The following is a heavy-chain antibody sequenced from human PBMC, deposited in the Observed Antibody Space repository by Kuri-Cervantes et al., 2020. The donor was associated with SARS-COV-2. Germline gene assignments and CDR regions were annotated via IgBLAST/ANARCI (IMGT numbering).Heavy chain of an antibody. D-gene: IGHD1-26*01. CDR2: TYYRSKWYN. CDR1: GDSVSNIGAA. Sequence: SQTLSLTCAISGDSVSNIGAAWNWIRQSPWKGLEWLGRTYYRSKWYNDYSVSVKSRITINPDTSKNQFSLQLYSVTPEDTAVCYCARHDIVGEFNYWGQGTLVTVSS. J-gene: IGHJ4*02. CDR3: ARHDIVGEFNY. V-gene: IGHV6-1*01.